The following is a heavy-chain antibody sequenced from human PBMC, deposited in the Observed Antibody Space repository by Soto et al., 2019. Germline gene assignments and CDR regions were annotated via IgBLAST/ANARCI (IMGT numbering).Heavy chain of an antibody. D-gene: IGHD3-22*01. Sequence: QVQLVESGGGVVQPGRSLRLSCAASGFTFSSYGMHWVRQAPGKGLEWVAVISYDGSNKYYADSVKGRFTISRDNSKNTLYLQMNSLRAEDTAVYYCAKIVHGYYYDSSGYYGMDVWGQGTTVTVSS. CDR3: AKIVHGYYYDSSGYYGMDV. J-gene: IGHJ6*02. CDR2: ISYDGSNK. V-gene: IGHV3-30*18. CDR1: GFTFSSYG.